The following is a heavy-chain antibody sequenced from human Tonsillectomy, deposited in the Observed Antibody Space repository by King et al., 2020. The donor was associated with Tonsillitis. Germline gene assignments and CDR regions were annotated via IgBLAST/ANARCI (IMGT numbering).Heavy chain of an antibody. D-gene: IGHD3-3*01. V-gene: IGHV3-23*04. CDR1: GFTFSSYA. CDR2: ISGSGGST. J-gene: IGHJ6*02. Sequence: VQLVESGGGLIQPGGSLRLSCAASGFTFSSYAMNWVRQAPGKGLEWVSGISGSGGSTYCADSVKGRFAISRDNSKNTLYLQMNSLRAEDTAAYYCAKDRDFWSPHGMDGWGQGTTVTGSS. CDR3: AKDRDFWSPHGMDG.